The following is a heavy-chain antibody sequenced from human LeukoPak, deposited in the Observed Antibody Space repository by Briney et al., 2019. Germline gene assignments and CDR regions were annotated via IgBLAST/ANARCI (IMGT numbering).Heavy chain of an antibody. Sequence: SETLSLTCTVSGGSISSGGYYWSWIRQHPGKGLEWIGYIYYSGSTYYNPSLKSRVTISVDTSKNQFSLKLSSVTAADTAVYYCARGLQQQLIGNFDYWGQGTLVTVSS. D-gene: IGHD6-13*01. CDR2: IYYSGST. CDR1: GGSISSGGYY. J-gene: IGHJ4*02. V-gene: IGHV4-31*03. CDR3: ARGLQQQLIGNFDY.